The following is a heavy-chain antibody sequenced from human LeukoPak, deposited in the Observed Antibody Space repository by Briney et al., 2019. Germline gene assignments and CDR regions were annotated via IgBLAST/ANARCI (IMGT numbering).Heavy chain of an antibody. V-gene: IGHV1-2*02. CDR3: ARDRRRITMVVDI. Sequence: ASVKVSCQASGYTLTDYYMHWVRQAPGQGLEWMGWINPNSGGAYYAQKFQGRVTMTWDRSTTSTYMELSSLRSDDTAMYFCARDRRRITMVVDIWGQGTMVTVSS. D-gene: IGHD3-22*01. CDR2: INPNSGGA. J-gene: IGHJ3*02. CDR1: GYTLTDYY.